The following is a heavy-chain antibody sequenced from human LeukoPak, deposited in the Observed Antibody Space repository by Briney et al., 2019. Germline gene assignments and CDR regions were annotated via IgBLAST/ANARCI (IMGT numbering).Heavy chain of an antibody. D-gene: IGHD3-9*01. V-gene: IGHV1-2*02. CDR2: IKPKSGGT. Sequence: ASVKVSCKASGYTFTGYSMYWVRQAPGQGLEWMGWIKPKSGGTNYAQKFQGRVTMTRDTSISTAYMELSRLRSDDTAVYYCARGPHGRIYDILTGFDYWGQGTLVTVSS. J-gene: IGHJ4*02. CDR1: GYTFTGYS. CDR3: ARGPHGRIYDILTGFDY.